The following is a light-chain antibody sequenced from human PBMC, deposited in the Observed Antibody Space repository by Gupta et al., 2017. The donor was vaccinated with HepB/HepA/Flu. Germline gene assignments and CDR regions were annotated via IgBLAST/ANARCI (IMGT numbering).Light chain of an antibody. CDR2: RNN. V-gene: IGLV1-47*01. J-gene: IGLJ3*02. CDR1: SSNIGSNY. Sequence: QSVLTQPPSASGTPGQRVTISCSGSSSNIGSNYVYWYQQLPRTAPKLLIYRNNQRPSGVPDRFSGSKSGTSASLAISGRRSEDEADYYCAAWDDSLSGRVFGGGTKLTVL. CDR3: AAWDDSLSGRV.